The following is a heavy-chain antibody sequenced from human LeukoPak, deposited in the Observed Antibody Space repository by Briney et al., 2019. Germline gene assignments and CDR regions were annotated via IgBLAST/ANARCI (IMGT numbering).Heavy chain of an antibody. Sequence: GRSLRLSCAASGFTFSHYGMHWVRQAPGKGLEWVAVIWSDGTNTYYADSVKGRLTISRDDSQNTVFLQMNSLRAEDTAVYYCAKDAQRGFDYSNSLEYWGQGTLVTVSS. CDR1: GFTFSHYG. D-gene: IGHD4-11*01. J-gene: IGHJ4*02. CDR2: IWSDGTNT. V-gene: IGHV3-33*06. CDR3: AKDAQRGFDYSNSLEY.